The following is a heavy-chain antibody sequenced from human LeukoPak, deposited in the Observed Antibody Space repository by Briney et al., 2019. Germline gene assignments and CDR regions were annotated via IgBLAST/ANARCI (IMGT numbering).Heavy chain of an antibody. J-gene: IGHJ4*02. CDR2: IWSDGSHK. D-gene: IGHD4-17*01. Sequence: GRSLRLSCAASGFTFSNYGMHWVRQAPGKGLEWVALIWSDGSHKYYTDSVRGRFTISRDNSKNTVYLQMNSLRAEDTAVYYCAREEDGDYYFDYWGQGTLVTVSS. V-gene: IGHV3-33*01. CDR3: AREEDGDYYFDY. CDR1: GFTFSNYG.